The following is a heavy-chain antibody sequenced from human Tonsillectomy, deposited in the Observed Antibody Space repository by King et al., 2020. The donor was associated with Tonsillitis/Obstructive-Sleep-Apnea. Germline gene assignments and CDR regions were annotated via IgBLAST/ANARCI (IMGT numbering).Heavy chain of an antibody. CDR2: IKQDGSVK. CDR3: ARDCWGSWYFDL. CDR1: GFTFSSYW. J-gene: IGHJ2*01. D-gene: IGHD7-27*01. Sequence: DVQLVESGGGLVQPGGSLRLSCAASGFTFSSYWMNWVRQAPGKGLEWVANIKQDGSVKYYVDSVKGRFTISRDNAKNSLYLQMNSLRAEDTAIYYCARDCWGSWYFDLWGRGTLVTVSS. V-gene: IGHV3-7*01.